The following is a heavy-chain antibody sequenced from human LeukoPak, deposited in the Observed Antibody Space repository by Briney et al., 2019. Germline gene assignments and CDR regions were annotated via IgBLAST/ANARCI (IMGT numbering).Heavy chain of an antibody. CDR1: GFTFSRNV. J-gene: IGHJ6*03. CDR3: ARGGIPTGPYYYFYYMDV. Sequence: GGSLRLSCAASGFTFSRNVMHWVRQAPGKGLEWVALISYDGNNKFYADSVKGRFTISRDNSRNTLYLPMNSLRGEDAAVYSCARGGIPTGPYYYFYYMDVWGKGTAVTVSS. CDR2: ISYDGNNK. D-gene: IGHD3-10*01. V-gene: IGHV3-30*01.